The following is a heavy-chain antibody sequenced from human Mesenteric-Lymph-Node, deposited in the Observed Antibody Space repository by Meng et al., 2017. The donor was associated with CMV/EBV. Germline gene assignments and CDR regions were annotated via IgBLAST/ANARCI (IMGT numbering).Heavy chain of an antibody. D-gene: IGHD6-13*01. Sequence: SETLSLTCTVSGGSISSYYWSWIRQPPGKGLEWIGYIYYSGSTNYNPSLKSRVTISVDTSKNQFSLKLSPVTAADTAVYYCARDRKSYSSSGGYGMDVWGQGTTVTVSS. J-gene: IGHJ6*02. V-gene: IGHV4-59*01. CDR1: GGSISSYY. CDR2: IYYSGST. CDR3: ARDRKSYSSSGGYGMDV.